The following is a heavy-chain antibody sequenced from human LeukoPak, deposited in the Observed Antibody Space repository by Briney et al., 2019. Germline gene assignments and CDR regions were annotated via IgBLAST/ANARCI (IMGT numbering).Heavy chain of an antibody. CDR3: ARTGGSFYDSSGYRDDY. Sequence: ASVKVSCKASGYTFTGYYMHWVRQAPGQELEWMGRINPNSGGTNYAQKFQGRVTMTRDTSISTAYMELSRLRSDDTAVYYCARTGGSFYDSSGYRDDYWGQGTLVTVSS. V-gene: IGHV1-2*06. CDR1: GYTFTGYY. J-gene: IGHJ4*02. CDR2: INPNSGGT. D-gene: IGHD3-22*01.